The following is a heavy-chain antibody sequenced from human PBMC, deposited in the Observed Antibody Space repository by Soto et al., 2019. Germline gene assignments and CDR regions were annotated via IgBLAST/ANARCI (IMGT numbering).Heavy chain of an antibody. CDR2: IYYRSKWLN. V-gene: IGHV6-1*02. CDR1: GDSVSRDSAA. D-gene: IGHD5-12*01. J-gene: IGHJ6*03. CDR3: ARGSWDDVSGHYYIDA. Sequence: QVQLQQSGPGLVKPSQSLSLTCAISGDSVSRDSAAWNWSRQTPSRGLEWLGRIYYRSKWLNTYEVSVTSRITYSPGTSKNRFSRQLSSVTPEDTAVYYFARGSWDDVSGHYYIDAWDGGTTVTVSS.